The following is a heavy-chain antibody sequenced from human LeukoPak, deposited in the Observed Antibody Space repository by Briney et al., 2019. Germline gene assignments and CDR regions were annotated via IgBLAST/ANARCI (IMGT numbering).Heavy chain of an antibody. D-gene: IGHD3-22*01. CDR2: ITGSGGRA. Sequence: GGSLRLSCAASGFTFSSYDMSWVRQAPGKGLEWLSIITGSGGRAYYADSVKGRFTISRDNSKNALYLQMNSLRADDTAVYYCAKGPRVYYYDSSGYFGTTWGQGTLVTVSS. J-gene: IGHJ4*02. CDR1: GFTFSSYD. V-gene: IGHV3-23*01. CDR3: AKGPRVYYYDSSGYFGTT.